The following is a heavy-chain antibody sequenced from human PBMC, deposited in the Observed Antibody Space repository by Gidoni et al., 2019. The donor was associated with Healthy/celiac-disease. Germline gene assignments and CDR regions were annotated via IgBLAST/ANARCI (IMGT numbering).Heavy chain of an antibody. CDR2: ISSSSSYI. CDR1: GFTFSSYS. CDR3: ARDPADYGDYYYYYGMDV. Sequence: EVQLVESVGGLVKHGGSLRLSCAASGFTFSSYSMNWVRQAPGKGLEWVSSISSSSSYIYYADSVKGRFTISRDNAKNSLYLQMNSLRAEDTSVYYCARDPADYGDYYYYYGMDVWGQGTTVTVSS. D-gene: IGHD4-17*01. J-gene: IGHJ6*02. V-gene: IGHV3-21*01.